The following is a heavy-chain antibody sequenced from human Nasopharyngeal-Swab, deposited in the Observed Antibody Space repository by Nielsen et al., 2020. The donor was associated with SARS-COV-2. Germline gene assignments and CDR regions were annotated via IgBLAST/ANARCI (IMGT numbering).Heavy chain of an antibody. V-gene: IGHV3-7*04. Sequence: GESLKISCAASGFTFSSYWMSWVRQVPGKGLEWVANIKQDGSEKYYVDSVKGRFTISRDNAKNSLYLQMNSLRAEDTAVYYCARDRGKAAAGTNWFDPWGQGTLVTVSS. CDR1: GFTFSSYW. D-gene: IGHD6-13*01. CDR3: ARDRGKAAAGTNWFDP. J-gene: IGHJ5*02. CDR2: IKQDGSEK.